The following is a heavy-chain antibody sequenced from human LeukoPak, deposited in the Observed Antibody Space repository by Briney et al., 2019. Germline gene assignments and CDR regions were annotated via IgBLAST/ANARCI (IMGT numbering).Heavy chain of an antibody. Sequence: PGGALRLSCAASGFTFSGYTMNWVRQAPGKGLEWVSAISSSGDNTFYANSVRGRFTVSRDNSKKTLYLQMTSLRAEDTALYYCAKGVYSNSPACIFDYWGQGTLVTVSS. V-gene: IGHV3-23*01. CDR1: GFTFSGYT. CDR3: AKGVYSNSPACIFDY. J-gene: IGHJ4*02. D-gene: IGHD4-11*01. CDR2: ISSSGDNT.